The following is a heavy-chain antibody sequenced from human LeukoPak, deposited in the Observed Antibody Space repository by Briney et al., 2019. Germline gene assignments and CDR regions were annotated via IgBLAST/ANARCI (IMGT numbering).Heavy chain of an antibody. J-gene: IGHJ3*02. CDR3: ARDLAGHDAFDI. V-gene: IGHV3-74*01. Sequence: GGSLRLSCAASGFTFSTYWMHWVRQAPGKGLVWVSRINDDGSSTNYADSVKGRFTISRDNAKSTLYLQMNSLRAEDTAVYYCARDLAGHDAFDIWGQGTMVTVSS. CDR2: INDDGSST. D-gene: IGHD6-19*01. CDR1: GFTFSTYW.